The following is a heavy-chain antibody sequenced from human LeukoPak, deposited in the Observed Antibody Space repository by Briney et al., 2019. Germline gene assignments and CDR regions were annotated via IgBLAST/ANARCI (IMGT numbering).Heavy chain of an antibody. V-gene: IGHV4-34*01. Sequence: SETLSLTCAVYGGSFSGYYWSWLRQPPGKGLEWIGEINHSGSNNYNPSLTSRGTISVDTSKNQFSLKLSSVTAEDTAVYYCARDQILSYYDILTGYSCDAFDIWGQGTMVTVSS. D-gene: IGHD3-9*01. CDR1: GGSFSGYY. CDR2: INHSGSN. J-gene: IGHJ3*02. CDR3: ARDQILSYYDILTGYSCDAFDI.